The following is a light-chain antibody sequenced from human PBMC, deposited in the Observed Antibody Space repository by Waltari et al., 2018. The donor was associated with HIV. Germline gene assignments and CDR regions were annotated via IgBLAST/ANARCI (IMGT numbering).Light chain of an antibody. CDR3: SSYTSSTILA. Sequence: QSALTQPASVSGSPGQSITISCTGTSSAVGGSNYVSWYQQHPGKAPKLMIYEVSNRPSGVSDRFSGSKSGNTASLTISGLQAADEGDYYCSSYTSSTILAFGEGTKLTVL. V-gene: IGLV2-14*01. CDR1: SSAVGGSNY. J-gene: IGLJ2*01. CDR2: EVS.